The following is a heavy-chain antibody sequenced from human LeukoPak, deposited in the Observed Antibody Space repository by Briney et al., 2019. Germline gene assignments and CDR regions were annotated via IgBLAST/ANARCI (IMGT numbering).Heavy chain of an antibody. CDR2: IYYSGST. D-gene: IGHD5-24*01. J-gene: IGHJ4*02. V-gene: IGHV4-59*08. CDR1: GGSISSYY. CDR3: ARQRRDGYTNFDY. Sequence: PSETLSLTCTVSGGSISSYYWSWIRQPPGKGLEWIGYIYYSGSTNYNPSLKSRVTISVDTSKNQFSLKLSSATAADTAVYYCARQRRDGYTNFDYWGQGTLVTVSS.